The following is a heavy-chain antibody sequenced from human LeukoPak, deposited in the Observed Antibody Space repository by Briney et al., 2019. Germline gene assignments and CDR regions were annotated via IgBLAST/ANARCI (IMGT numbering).Heavy chain of an antibody. Sequence: GGSLRLSCAASGFTFSSYAMSWVRQAPGKGLEWVSAISGSGGSTYYADSVKGRFTISRDNSKNTLYLQMNSLRAEDTAVYYRAKPRNSGSYYNWFDPWGQGTLVTVSS. CDR2: ISGSGGST. CDR1: GFTFSSYA. CDR3: AKPRNSGSYYNWFDP. J-gene: IGHJ5*02. V-gene: IGHV3-23*01. D-gene: IGHD6-19*01.